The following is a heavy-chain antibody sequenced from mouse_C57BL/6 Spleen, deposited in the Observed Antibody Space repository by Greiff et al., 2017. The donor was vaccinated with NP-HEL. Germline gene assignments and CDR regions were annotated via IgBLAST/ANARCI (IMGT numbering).Heavy chain of an antibody. D-gene: IGHD1-1*01. Sequence: EVQLQQSGPELVKPGASVKISCKASGYTFTDYYMNWVKQSHGKSLEWIGDINPNNGGTSYNQKFKGKATLTVDKSSSTAYMELRSLTSEDSAVYYCARRVLLRRWYFDVWGTGTTVTVSS. V-gene: IGHV1-26*01. CDR1: GYTFTDYY. CDR2: INPNNGGT. J-gene: IGHJ1*03. CDR3: ARRVLLRRWYFDV.